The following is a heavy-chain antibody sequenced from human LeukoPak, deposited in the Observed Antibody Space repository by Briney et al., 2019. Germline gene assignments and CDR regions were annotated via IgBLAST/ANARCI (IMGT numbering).Heavy chain of an antibody. CDR1: GGTFSSYA. D-gene: IGHD5-24*01. V-gene: IGHV1-69*06. CDR3: ARGRAGLVGRWLQNVKTPMRYFDY. Sequence: ASVKVSCKASGGTFSSYAISWVRQAPGQGLEWMGGIIPIFGTANYAQKFQGRVTITADKSTSTAYMELSSLRSEDTAVYYCARGRAGLVGRWLQNVKTPMRYFDYWGQGTLVTVSS. CDR2: IIPIFGTA. J-gene: IGHJ4*02.